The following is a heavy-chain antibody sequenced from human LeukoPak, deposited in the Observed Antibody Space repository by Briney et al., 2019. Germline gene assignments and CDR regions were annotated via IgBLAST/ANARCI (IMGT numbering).Heavy chain of an antibody. Sequence: PSETLSLTCTVSGGSISSYYWTWIRQPPGKRLEWIGYMFYSGSSNYNPSLRSRVTISVDTSKNQISLKLSSVTAADTAVYYCARFNRNSSGWIDYWGQGTLVTVSS. CDR2: MFYSGSS. D-gene: IGHD6-19*01. CDR3: ARFNRNSSGWIDY. CDR1: GGSISSYY. J-gene: IGHJ4*02. V-gene: IGHV4-59*01.